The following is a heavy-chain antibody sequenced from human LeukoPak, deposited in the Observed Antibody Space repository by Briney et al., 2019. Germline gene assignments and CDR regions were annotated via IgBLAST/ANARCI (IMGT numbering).Heavy chain of an antibody. CDR2: IKGKSADGTA. Sequence: GGSLRLSCAASGFIFSNAWMSWVRQAPGKGLEWIGRIKGKSADGTADYAAFVKGRFTISRDDSKNTLFLQMNSLKSEDTAVYYCATVRVNFFDHWGQGALVTVSS. D-gene: IGHD3-10*01. J-gene: IGHJ4*02. V-gene: IGHV3-15*01. CDR1: GFIFSNAW. CDR3: ATVRVNFFDH.